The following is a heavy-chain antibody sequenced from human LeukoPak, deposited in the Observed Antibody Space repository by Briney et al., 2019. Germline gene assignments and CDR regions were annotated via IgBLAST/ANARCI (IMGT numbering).Heavy chain of an antibody. Sequence: ASVRVSCKASGYTFTSYGISWVRQAPGQGLEWMGWISAYNGNTNYAQKLQGRVTMTTDTSTSTAYMELRSLRSDDTAVYYCARGDGDYYYYYYMDVWGKGTTVTVSS. V-gene: IGHV1-18*01. CDR2: ISAYNGNT. CDR3: ARGDGDYYYYYYMDV. CDR1: GYTFTSYG. J-gene: IGHJ6*03. D-gene: IGHD4-17*01.